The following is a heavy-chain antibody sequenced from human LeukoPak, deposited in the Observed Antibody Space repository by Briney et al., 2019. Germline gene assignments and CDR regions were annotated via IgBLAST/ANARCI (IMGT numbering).Heavy chain of an antibody. CDR1: GFPFRSYW. Sequence: AGTLRLSCAASGFPFRSYWMTWVRQAPRKGQEREANIKHDGSGRYYLDSVKGRFTISRDNAKNLLYLQMSSLRADHTAVYYCQGGRGWVTAGDYRGQGTLVTVSS. J-gene: IGHJ4*02. V-gene: IGHV3-7*01. CDR2: IKHDGSGR. D-gene: IGHD2-21*02. CDR3: QGGRGWVTAGDY.